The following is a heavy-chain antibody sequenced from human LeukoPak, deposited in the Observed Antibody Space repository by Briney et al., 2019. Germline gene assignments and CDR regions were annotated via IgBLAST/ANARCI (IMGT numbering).Heavy chain of an antibody. CDR3: ARDGGAGARTRSDYFDY. Sequence: SETLSLTCSVSGGSISSGSYYGSWIRQPAGKGLEWIGRIYTSGSTNYNPSLKSRVTISVDTSKNQFSLKLSSVTAADTAVYYCARDGGAGARTRSDYFDYWGQGTLVTVSS. CDR1: GGSISSGSYY. CDR2: IYTSGST. J-gene: IGHJ4*02. V-gene: IGHV4-61*02. D-gene: IGHD1-26*01.